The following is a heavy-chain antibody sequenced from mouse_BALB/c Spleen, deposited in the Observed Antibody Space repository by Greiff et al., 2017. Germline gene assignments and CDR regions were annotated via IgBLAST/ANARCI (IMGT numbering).Heavy chain of an antibody. CDR1: GYAFSSSW. D-gene: IGHD1-2*01. CDR3: ARSFITTANFDY. J-gene: IGHJ2*01. Sequence: QVQLQQSGPELVKPGASVKISCKASGYAFSSSWMNWVKQRPGQGLEWIGRIYPGDGDTNYNGKFKGKATLTADKSSSTAYMQLSSLTSVDSAVYFCARSFITTANFDYWGQGTTLTVSS. CDR2: IYPGDGDT. V-gene: IGHV1-82*01.